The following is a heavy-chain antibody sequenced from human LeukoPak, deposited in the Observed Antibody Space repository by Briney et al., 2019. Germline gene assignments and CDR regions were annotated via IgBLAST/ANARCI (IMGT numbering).Heavy chain of an antibody. V-gene: IGHV1-46*01. D-gene: IGHD1-26*01. CDR2: INPSGGST. Sequence: GSVKVSCKASGYTFTSYYMHWVRQAPGQGLEWMGIINPSGGSTSYAQKFQGRVTMTRDTSTSTVYMELSSLRSEDTAVYYCARATGYSGSYYGWFDPWGQGTLVTVSS. CDR3: ARATGYSGSYYGWFDP. CDR1: GYTFTSYY. J-gene: IGHJ5*02.